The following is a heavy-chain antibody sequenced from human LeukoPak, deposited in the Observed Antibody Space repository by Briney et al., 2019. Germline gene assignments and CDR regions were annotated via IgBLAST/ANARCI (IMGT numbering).Heavy chain of an antibody. CDR3: ARFGVVTNDAFDI. CDR1: GYTFNGYY. D-gene: IGHD3-3*01. Sequence: GASVNVSCKASGYTFNGYYIRWVRQAPGQGLEWMGWINPNSGVTKYAQQFQGRVTMTWDTSVSTAHMELYRLTSDDTAMYYCARFGVVTNDAFDIWGQGTMVTISS. CDR2: INPNSGVT. J-gene: IGHJ3*02. V-gene: IGHV1-2*02.